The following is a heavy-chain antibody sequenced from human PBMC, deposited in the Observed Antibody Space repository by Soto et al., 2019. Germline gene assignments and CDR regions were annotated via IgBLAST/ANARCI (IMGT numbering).Heavy chain of an antibody. J-gene: IGHJ6*02. CDR1: GFTFSSYG. D-gene: IGHD3-10*01. CDR3: ASPYYGSGSSYGMDV. V-gene: IGHV3-30*03. Sequence: PGGSLRLSCAASGFTFSSYGMHWVRQAPGKGLEWVAVISYDGSNKYYADSVKGRFTISRDNSKNTLYLQMNSLRAEDTAVYYCASPYYGSGSSYGMDVWGQGTTVTVSS. CDR2: ISYDGSNK.